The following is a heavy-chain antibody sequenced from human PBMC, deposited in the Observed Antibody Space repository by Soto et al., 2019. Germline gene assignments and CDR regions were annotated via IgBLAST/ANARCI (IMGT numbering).Heavy chain of an antibody. CDR3: ARRGRSSWGAGSYYYYYYMDV. V-gene: IGHV3-13*01. Sequence: GGSLRLSCAASGFTFSSYDMHWVRQATGKGLEWVSAIGTAGDTYYPGSVKGRFTISRENAKNSLYLQVNSLRAGDTAVYYCARRGRSSWGAGSYYYYYYMDVWGKGTTVTVSS. CDR2: IGTAGDT. CDR1: GFTFSSYD. J-gene: IGHJ6*03. D-gene: IGHD6-13*01.